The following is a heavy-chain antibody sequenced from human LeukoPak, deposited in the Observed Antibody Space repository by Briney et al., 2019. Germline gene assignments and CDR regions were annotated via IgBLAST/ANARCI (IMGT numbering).Heavy chain of an antibody. Sequence: GGSLRLSCAASGFTFSSYGMNWVRQAPGRGLEWVAFIQYDGTNKFYVDSVKGRFTISRDNSKSTLHLQMNSLRAEDTAVYYCAKDFCRGSSCYIFDYWGQGTLVTVSS. D-gene: IGHD2-15*01. CDR2: IQYDGTNK. CDR1: GFTFSSYG. CDR3: AKDFCRGSSCYIFDY. V-gene: IGHV3-30*02. J-gene: IGHJ4*02.